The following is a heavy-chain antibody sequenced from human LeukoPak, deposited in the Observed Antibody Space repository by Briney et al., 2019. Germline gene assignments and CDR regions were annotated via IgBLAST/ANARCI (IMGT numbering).Heavy chain of an antibody. Sequence: GGSLRLSCAASGLTFSTYEMNWVRQAPGKGLEWVSFISGSSSPIYYADSVKGRFTISRDNAKNSLYLQMNSLRAEDTAIYYCAKYGDYDAFDIWGQGTMVTVSS. CDR2: ISGSSSPI. D-gene: IGHD4-17*01. CDR3: AKYGDYDAFDI. J-gene: IGHJ3*02. CDR1: GLTFSTYE. V-gene: IGHV3-48*03.